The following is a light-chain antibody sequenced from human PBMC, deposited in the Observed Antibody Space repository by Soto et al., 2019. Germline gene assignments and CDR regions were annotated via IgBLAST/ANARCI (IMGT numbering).Light chain of an antibody. CDR2: AAS. J-gene: IGKJ5*01. CDR3: QQSYSTPPIT. CDR1: QSIGRY. V-gene: IGKV1-39*01. Sequence: DIQMTQAPASLTASVGDSVTITFRESQSIGRYLNWYQQKPGKAPKLLIYAASSLQSGVPSRFSGSGSGTDFTLTISSLQPEDFATYYCQQSYSTPPITFGQGTRLEIK.